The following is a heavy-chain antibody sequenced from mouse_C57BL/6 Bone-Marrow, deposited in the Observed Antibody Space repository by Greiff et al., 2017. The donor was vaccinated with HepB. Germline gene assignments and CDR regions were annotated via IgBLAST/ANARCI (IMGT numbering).Heavy chain of an antibody. J-gene: IGHJ4*01. D-gene: IGHD1-1*01. CDR2: IYPRSGNT. V-gene: IGHV1-81*01. CDR1: GYTFTSYG. Sequence: QVQLKQSGAELARPGASVKLSCKASGYTFTSYGISWVKQRTGQGLEWIGEIYPRSGNTYYNEKFKGKATLTADKSSSTAYMELRSLTSEDSAVYFCARGRYYGSRNYAMDYWGQGTSVTVSS. CDR3: ARGRYYGSRNYAMDY.